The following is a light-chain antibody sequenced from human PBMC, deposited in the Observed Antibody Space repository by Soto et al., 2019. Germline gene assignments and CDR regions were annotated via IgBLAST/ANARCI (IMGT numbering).Light chain of an antibody. V-gene: IGKV1-39*01. CDR3: QQSYTTPT. Sequence: DIQMTQSPSSLSASVGDRVTITFRASQTISNFVNWYQQKLGRAPRLLIYAASSLQSGVPSRFSGSGSGTDFILTISSLQPEDFATYYCQQSYTTPTFGGGTKVDIK. CDR2: AAS. J-gene: IGKJ4*01. CDR1: QTISNF.